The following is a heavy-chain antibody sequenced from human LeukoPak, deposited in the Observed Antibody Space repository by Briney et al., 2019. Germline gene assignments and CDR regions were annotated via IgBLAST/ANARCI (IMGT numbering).Heavy chain of an antibody. J-gene: IGHJ6*03. D-gene: IGHD5-12*01. Sequence: ASVKVSCKASGYTFTSYYMHWVRQAPGQGLEWMGIINPSGGSTSYAQKFQGRVTITADESTSTAYMELSSLRSEDTAVYYCARAKRWWLPGVRLYYYYYMDVWGKGTTVTVSS. CDR2: INPSGGST. V-gene: IGHV1-46*01. CDR3: ARAKRWWLPGVRLYYYYYMDV. CDR1: GYTFTSYY.